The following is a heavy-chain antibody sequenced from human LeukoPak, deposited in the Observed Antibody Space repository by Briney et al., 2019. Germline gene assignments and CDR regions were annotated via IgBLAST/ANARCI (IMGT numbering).Heavy chain of an antibody. CDR3: ARVPYYYDSSGYYSDPYYYYGMDV. Sequence: NASETLSLTCTVSGGSISSYYWSWIRQPPGKGLEWIGYIYYSGSTNYNPSLKSRVTISVDTSKNQFSLKLSSVTAADTAVYYCARVPYYYDSSGYYSDPYYYYGMDVWGQGTTVTVSS. J-gene: IGHJ6*02. CDR2: IYYSGST. V-gene: IGHV4-59*01. CDR1: GGSISSYY. D-gene: IGHD3-22*01.